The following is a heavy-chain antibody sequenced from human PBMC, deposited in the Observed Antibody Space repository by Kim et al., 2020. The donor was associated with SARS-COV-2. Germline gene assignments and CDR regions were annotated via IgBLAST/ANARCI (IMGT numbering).Heavy chain of an antibody. D-gene: IGHD6-19*01. Sequence: SETLSLTCTVSGGSISSSSYYWGWIRQPPGKGLEWIGSIYYSGSTYYNPSLKSRVTISVDTSKNQFSLKLSSVTAADTAVYYCARHLRGGIAVGGGYYLDYGARGTLVTVSS. J-gene: IGHJ4*02. CDR2: IYYSGST. V-gene: IGHV4-39*01. CDR3: ARHLRGGIAVGGGYYLDY. CDR1: GGSISSSSYY.